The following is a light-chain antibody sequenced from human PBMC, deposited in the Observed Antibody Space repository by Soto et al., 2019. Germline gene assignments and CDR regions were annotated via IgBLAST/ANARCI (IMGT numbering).Light chain of an antibody. Sequence: EIVMTQSPATLSVSPGERVTLSCRASQSVGSDLAWYLQKPGQAPTLLVYGASTRATGMPARFSGSGSGTESTLTISSLQSEDFALYYCQQYNNWPHTFGQGPKLDIK. CDR1: QSVGSD. CDR2: GAS. V-gene: IGKV3-15*01. J-gene: IGKJ2*01. CDR3: QQYNNWPHT.